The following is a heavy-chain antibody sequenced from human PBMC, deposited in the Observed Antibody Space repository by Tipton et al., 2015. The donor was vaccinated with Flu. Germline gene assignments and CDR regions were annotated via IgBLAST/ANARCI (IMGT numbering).Heavy chain of an antibody. CDR1: GDSVSSNSAA. Sequence: TLSLTCAISGDSVSSNSAAWNWIRQSPSRGLEWLGRTYYRSKWYNDYAVSVKGRIAINPDASKNQFFLQLNSVTPEDTAVYYCTRGGGYGDYGLYYYYGMEVWGQGTTVTVSS. CDR2: TYYRSKWYN. D-gene: IGHD4-17*01. CDR3: TRGGGYGDYGLYYYYGMEV. J-gene: IGHJ6*02. V-gene: IGHV6-1*01.